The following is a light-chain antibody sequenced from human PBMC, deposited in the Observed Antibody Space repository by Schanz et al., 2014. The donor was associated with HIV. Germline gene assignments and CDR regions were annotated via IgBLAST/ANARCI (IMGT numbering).Light chain of an antibody. Sequence: SALTQPASVSWAPGQSITISCTGTRSDVGNYKYLPRYQQPPGKVPKLIIYDVSNRASGVSNRFSGSKSGNTASLTVSGLQAEDEADYYCSSYAGSNTLEVFGTGTKLTVL. V-gene: IGLV2-14*03. CDR2: DVS. J-gene: IGLJ1*01. CDR1: RSDVGNYKY. CDR3: SSYAGSNTLEV.